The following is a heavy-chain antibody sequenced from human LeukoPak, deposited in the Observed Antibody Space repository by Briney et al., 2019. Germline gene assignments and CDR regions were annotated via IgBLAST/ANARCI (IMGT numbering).Heavy chain of an antibody. CDR3: ASPYYYDSSGSRVFDI. Sequence: PGRSLRLSCAASGFTFDDYAMHWVRQAPGKGLEWVAVISYDGSNKYYADSVKGRFTISRDNSKNTLYLQMNSLRAEDTAVYYCASPYYYDSSGSRVFDIWGQGTMVTVSS. D-gene: IGHD3-22*01. CDR2: ISYDGSNK. J-gene: IGHJ3*02. CDR1: GFTFDDYA. V-gene: IGHV3-30-3*01.